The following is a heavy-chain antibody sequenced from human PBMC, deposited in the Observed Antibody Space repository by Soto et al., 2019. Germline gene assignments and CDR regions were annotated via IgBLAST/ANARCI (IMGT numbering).Heavy chain of an antibody. V-gene: IGHV3-49*03. CDR3: TRAIRLSGDAFDI. CDR2: IRTAAYGGTT. CDR1: GFTLSDYP. J-gene: IGHJ3*02. Sequence: GGSLRLSCSASGFTLSDYPMSWFRQAPGKGLEWVAYIRTAAYGGTTEYAASVKDRFTISRDDSESIASLQMNSLKTEDTAVYYCTRAIRLSGDAFDIWGQGTMVTVSS. D-gene: IGHD3-3*01.